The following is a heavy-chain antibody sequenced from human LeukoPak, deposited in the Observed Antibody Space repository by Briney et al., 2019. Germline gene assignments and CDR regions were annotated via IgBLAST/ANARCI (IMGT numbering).Heavy chain of an antibody. V-gene: IGHV3-23*01. D-gene: IGHD3-10*01. J-gene: IGHJ6*04. Sequence: GGSLRLSCAASGFTFSSYAMSWVRKAPGKGLEWVSAISGSGGSTYYAASVKGRFTISRDNSKNTLYLQMDSLRAEDTAVYYCANYYYGSGSYSYYYGMDVWGKGTTVTVSS. CDR1: GFTFSSYA. CDR2: ISGSGGST. CDR3: ANYYYGSGSYSYYYGMDV.